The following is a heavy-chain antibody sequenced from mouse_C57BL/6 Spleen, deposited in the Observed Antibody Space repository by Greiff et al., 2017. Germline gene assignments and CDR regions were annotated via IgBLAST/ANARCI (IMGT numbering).Heavy chain of an antibody. CDR1: GFTFSSYA. J-gene: IGHJ3*01. D-gene: IGHD1-1*01. V-gene: IGHV5-4*01. CDR2: ISDGGSYT. CDR3: AREHYGSSYEGWFAY. Sequence: EVQRVESGGGLVKPGGSLKLSCAASGFTFSSYAMSWVRQTPEKRLEWVATISDGGSYTYYPDNVKGRFTISRDNAKNNLYLQMSHLKSEDTAMYYCAREHYGSSYEGWFAYWGQGTLVTVSA.